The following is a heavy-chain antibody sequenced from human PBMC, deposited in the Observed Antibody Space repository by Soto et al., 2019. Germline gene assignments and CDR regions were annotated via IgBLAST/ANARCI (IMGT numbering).Heavy chain of an antibody. J-gene: IGHJ3*02. CDR3: ARVVRGGAFDI. D-gene: IGHD3-16*01. Sequence: QVQLVESGGGVVQPGRSLRLSCAASGFTFSSYGMQWVRQAPGKGLEWVAVIWYDGSNKYYADSVKGRFTISRDNSKNTLYLQMNSLRAEDTAVYYCARVVRGGAFDIWGQGTMVTVSS. CDR1: GFTFSSYG. V-gene: IGHV3-33*01. CDR2: IWYDGSNK.